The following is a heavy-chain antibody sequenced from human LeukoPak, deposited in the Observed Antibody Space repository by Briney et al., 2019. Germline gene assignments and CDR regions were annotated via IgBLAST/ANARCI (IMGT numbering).Heavy chain of an antibody. Sequence: GGSLRLSCAASGFTFDDYAMHWVRQAPGKGLEWVSGISWNSGSIGYADSVKGRFTISRDNAKNSLYLQMNSLRAEDTALYYCAKDSTDYYDSSGYYDVRGQGTLVTVSS. V-gene: IGHV3-9*01. CDR3: AKDSTDYYDSSGYYDV. D-gene: IGHD3-22*01. CDR2: ISWNSGSI. J-gene: IGHJ4*02. CDR1: GFTFDDYA.